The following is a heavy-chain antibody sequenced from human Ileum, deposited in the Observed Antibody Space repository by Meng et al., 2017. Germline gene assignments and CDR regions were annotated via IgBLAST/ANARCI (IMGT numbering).Heavy chain of an antibody. CDR1: GLTVRNDA. CDR2: ISGSGRST. V-gene: IGHV3-23*04. D-gene: IGHD6-13*01. Sequence: QGGGAGGVLAQPGGSLSLSRAAAGLTVRNDARTWGRQDPGKGLEWVSAISGSGRSTYYADSVKGRFTISRDNSKNTLFLQMNSLRGEDTAIYYCAKYSGSSWYGGFDYWGQGTLVTVSS. J-gene: IGHJ4*02. CDR3: AKYSGSSWYGGFDY.